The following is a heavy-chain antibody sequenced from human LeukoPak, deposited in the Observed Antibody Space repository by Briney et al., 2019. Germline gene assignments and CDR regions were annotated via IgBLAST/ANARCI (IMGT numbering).Heavy chain of an antibody. CDR1: GFTFSSHA. J-gene: IGHJ4*02. Sequence: PGGSLRLSCAASGFTFSSHAMSWVRQAPGKGLEWVSGISDSGRSTYYAESVKGRFTISRDNSKNTLYLQMNSLRAGDTAVYYCAKDPIFSGSYGVFDYWGLGTLVTVSS. CDR3: AKDPIFSGSYGVFDY. V-gene: IGHV3-23*01. CDR2: ISDSGRST. D-gene: IGHD1-26*01.